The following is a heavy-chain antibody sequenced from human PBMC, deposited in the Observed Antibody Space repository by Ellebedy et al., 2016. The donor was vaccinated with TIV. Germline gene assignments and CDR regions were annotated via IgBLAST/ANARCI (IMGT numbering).Heavy chain of an antibody. Sequence: SLKISXAASGFTFDDYAMHWVRQAPGKGLEWVSGISWNSGSIGYADSVKGRFTISRDNAKNSLYLQMNSLRAEDTALYYCAKDGDSSSWPIYHYGMDVWGQGTTVTVSS. CDR3: AKDGDSSSWPIYHYGMDV. J-gene: IGHJ6*02. D-gene: IGHD6-13*01. CDR1: GFTFDDYA. CDR2: ISWNSGSI. V-gene: IGHV3-9*01.